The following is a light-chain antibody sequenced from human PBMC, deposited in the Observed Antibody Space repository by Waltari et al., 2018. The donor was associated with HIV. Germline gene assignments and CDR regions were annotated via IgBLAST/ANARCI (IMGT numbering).Light chain of an antibody. V-gene: IGKV1-NL1*01. J-gene: IGKJ1*01. CDR2: AAS. CDR3: QKYYSNTTWT. Sequence: DIQLTQSQASLSASVGDGVTITCRASQAISSSITWYQQRPGKAPRPLLLAASRLETGVTSRFIGSGSGTFFTLTITTLQPGDFATYYCQKYYSNTTWTFGQGTRVE. CDR1: QAISSS.